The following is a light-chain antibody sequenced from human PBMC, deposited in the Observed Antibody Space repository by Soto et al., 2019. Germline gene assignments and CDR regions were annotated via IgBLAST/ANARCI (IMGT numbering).Light chain of an antibody. CDR2: GAS. J-gene: IGKJ1*01. CDR1: QSISSSY. V-gene: IGKV3-20*01. CDR3: QKYNGAPWT. Sequence: DIVLTQSPGTLSLSPGERATLSCRASQSISSSYLAWYQKKPGQAPRLLIYGASIRATGIPERFSGSGSGTDFTLTISRLEPEDLAVYYCQKYNGAPWTFGRGTKVEIK.